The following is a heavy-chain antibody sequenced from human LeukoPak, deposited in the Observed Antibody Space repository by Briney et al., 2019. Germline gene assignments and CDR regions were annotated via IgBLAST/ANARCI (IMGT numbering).Heavy chain of an antibody. CDR3: AKELTGWFSDH. CDR1: GFTFSTYG. CDR2: IPYHGSNK. J-gene: IGHJ4*02. V-gene: IGHV3-30*18. D-gene: IGHD6-19*01. Sequence: SGGSLRLSCAASGFTFSTYGMHSVRQAPGKGLEWVALIPYHGSNKYYADSVKGRFTIFRDNSKNTLYLQMESQRVEDTAVYFCAKELTGWFSDHWGQGTLVTVSS.